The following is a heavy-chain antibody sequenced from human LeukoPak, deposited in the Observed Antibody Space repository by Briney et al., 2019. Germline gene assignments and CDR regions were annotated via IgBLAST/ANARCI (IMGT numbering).Heavy chain of an antibody. CDR3: ARAPHLDAFDI. CDR2: IYSGGST. CDR1: GFTVSSNY. Sequence: QPGGSLRLSCAASGFTVSSNYMSWVRQAPGKGLEWVSVIYSGGSTYYADSVKGRFTLSRDNSKNTLYLQMNSLRAEDTAVYYCARAPHLDAFDIWGQGTMVTVSS. V-gene: IGHV3-66*01. J-gene: IGHJ3*02.